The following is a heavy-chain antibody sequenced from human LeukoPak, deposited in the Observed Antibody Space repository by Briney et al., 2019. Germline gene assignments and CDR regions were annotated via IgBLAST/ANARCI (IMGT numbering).Heavy chain of an antibody. D-gene: IGHD6-13*01. V-gene: IGHV3-23*01. Sequence: GGSLRLSCAASGFTFSSYAMSWVRQAPGKGLEWVSAISGSGGSTYYADSVKGRFTISRDNSKNTLYLQMNSLRAEDTAVYYCARGFRSIAAAAAQYFQHWGQGTLVTVSS. CDR1: GFTFSSYA. CDR3: ARGFRSIAAAAAQYFQH. CDR2: ISGSGGST. J-gene: IGHJ1*01.